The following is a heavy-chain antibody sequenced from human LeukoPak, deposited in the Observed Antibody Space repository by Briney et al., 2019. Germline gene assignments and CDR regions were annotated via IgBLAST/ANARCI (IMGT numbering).Heavy chain of an antibody. CDR3: ARDLGGYPFFMDV. CDR2: LDESGRP. Sequence: SETLSLTCSVSGGSIKSGDHHWAWVRQPPGKGLEFIGSLDESGRPYYNRPLKSRVSISGDTSGKQFSLNLTSVTAADTAVYFCARDLGGYPFFMDVWGRGTTVIVSS. J-gene: IGHJ6*03. D-gene: IGHD2-15*01. V-gene: IGHV4-39*07. CDR1: GGSIKSGDHH.